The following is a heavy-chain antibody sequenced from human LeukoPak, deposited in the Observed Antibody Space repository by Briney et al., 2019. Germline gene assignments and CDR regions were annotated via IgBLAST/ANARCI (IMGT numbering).Heavy chain of an antibody. CDR3: ARADYDILTGPDY. CDR1: GYTFTSYA. CDR2: INAGNGNT. D-gene: IGHD3-9*01. J-gene: IGHJ4*02. V-gene: IGHV1-3*01. Sequence: ASVKVSCKASGYTFTSYAMHWVRQAPGQRLEWMGWINAGNGNTKYSQKFQDRVTITRDTSASTAYMELSSLRSEDTAVYYCARADYDILTGPDYWGQGTLVTVSS.